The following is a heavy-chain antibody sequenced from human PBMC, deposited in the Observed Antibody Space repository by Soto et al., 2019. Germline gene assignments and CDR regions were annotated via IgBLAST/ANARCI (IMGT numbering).Heavy chain of an antibody. Sequence: PSETLSLTCAVYGGSFSGYYWSWIRQPPGKGLEWIGEINHSGSTNYNPSLKSRVTISVDTSKNQFSLKLSSVTAADTAVYYCARELRVYAIQVVRVKNWFDPWGQGTLVTVSS. CDR1: GGSFSGYY. V-gene: IGHV4-34*01. D-gene: IGHD2-8*01. CDR2: INHSGST. J-gene: IGHJ5*02. CDR3: ARELRVYAIQVVRVKNWFDP.